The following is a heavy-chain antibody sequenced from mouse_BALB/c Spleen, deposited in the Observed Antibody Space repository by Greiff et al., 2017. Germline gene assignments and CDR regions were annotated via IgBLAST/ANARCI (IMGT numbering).Heavy chain of an antibody. CDR2: IDPANGNT. CDR1: GFNIKDTY. D-gene: IGHD1-1*01. V-gene: IGHV14-3*02. CDR3: AITTVVAPFDY. J-gene: IGHJ2*01. Sequence: EVKLQQSGAELVKPGASVKLSCTASGFNIKDTYMHWVKQRPEQGLEWIGRIDPANGNTKYDPKFQGKATITADTSSNTAYLQLSSLTSEDTSVYYCAITTVVAPFDYWGQGTTLTVSS.